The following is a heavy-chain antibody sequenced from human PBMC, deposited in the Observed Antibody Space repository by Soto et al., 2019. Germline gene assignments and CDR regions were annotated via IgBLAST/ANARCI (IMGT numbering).Heavy chain of an antibody. Sequence: VKLVESGGDLVQPGGSLRLSCAASGFTFSNYWMHWVRQAPGKGLMWVSRINPDGSRTTYADSVKGRFAISRDNAKNTVYLQMHSLRAEDAAVYYCARVKLGSYDWFDPWGQGTLVTVSS. D-gene: IGHD3-16*01. CDR3: ARVKLGSYDWFDP. V-gene: IGHV3-74*01. CDR2: INPDGSRT. CDR1: GFTFSNYW. J-gene: IGHJ5*02.